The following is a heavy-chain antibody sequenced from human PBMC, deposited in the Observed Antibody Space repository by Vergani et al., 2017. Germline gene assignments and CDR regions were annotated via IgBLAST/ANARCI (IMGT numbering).Heavy chain of an antibody. J-gene: IGHJ3*02. Sequence: EVQLVESGGGLVQPGGPLRLSCAASGFTFSSYSMNGVRQAPGKGLEWVSYISSSSSTIYYADSVKGRFTISRDNAKNSLYLQMNSLRAEDTAVYYCARDWSIAAAGSAFDIWGQGTMVTVSS. D-gene: IGHD6-13*01. CDR2: ISSSSSTI. CDR3: ARDWSIAAAGSAFDI. CDR1: GFTFSSYS. V-gene: IGHV3-48*01.